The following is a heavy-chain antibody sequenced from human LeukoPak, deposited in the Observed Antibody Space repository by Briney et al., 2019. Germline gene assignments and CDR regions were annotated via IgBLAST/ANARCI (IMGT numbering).Heavy chain of an antibody. J-gene: IGHJ5*02. Sequence: SETLSLTCAVYGGSFSGYYWSWIRQPPGKGREWIGEINHSGSTNYNPSLKSRVTISVDTSKNQFSLKLSSVTAADTAVYYCARGRVYSSSWLRTPRWFDPWGQGTLVTVSS. CDR1: GGSFSGYY. D-gene: IGHD6-13*01. CDR2: INHSGST. V-gene: IGHV4-34*01. CDR3: ARGRVYSSSWLRTPRWFDP.